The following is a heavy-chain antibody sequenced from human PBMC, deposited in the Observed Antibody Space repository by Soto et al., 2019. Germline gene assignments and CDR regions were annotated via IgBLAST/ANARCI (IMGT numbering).Heavy chain of an antibody. CDR2: IYYSGST. D-gene: IGHD3-10*01. CDR1: GGSISGYD. J-gene: IGHJ4*02. CDR3: ARAATYGSGSYLIH. Sequence: TLETLCLTSSVSGGSISGYDGSWIRQPPGKGLEWIGYIYYSGSTNYNPSLKSRVTISVDTSKNQFSLKLSSVTAADTAVYYCARAATYGSGSYLIHWGPGTLVTVSS. V-gene: IGHV4-59*01.